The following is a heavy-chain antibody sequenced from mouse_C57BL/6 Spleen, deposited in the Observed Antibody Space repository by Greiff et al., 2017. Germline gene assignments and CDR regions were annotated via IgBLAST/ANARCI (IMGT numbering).Heavy chain of an antibody. J-gene: IGHJ2*01. CDR2: IRNKANGYTT. CDR3: ARAYYDYDDTYYFAY. Sequence: EVMLVESGGGLVQPGGSLSLSCAASGFTFTDYYMSWVRQPPGKALEWLGFIRNKANGYTTEYSASGKGRFTISRDNYQSILYLQMNALRAEDSAASYCARAYYDYDDTYYFAYWGQGTTLTVSS. CDR1: GFTFTDYY. V-gene: IGHV7-3*01. D-gene: IGHD2-4*01.